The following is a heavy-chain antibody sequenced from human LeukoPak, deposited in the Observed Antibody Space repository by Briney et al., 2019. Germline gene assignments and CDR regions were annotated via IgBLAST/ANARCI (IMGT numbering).Heavy chain of an antibody. J-gene: IGHJ5*02. Sequence: GGSLRLSWAASGFTFNNYAMSWVRQAPAKGLEWVSTISGSGGSKYYADSVKGRFTISRDNSRTTLYLQMNSLRAEDTAVYYCAKDRAAPATPYNWFDPWGQGTLVTVSS. CDR2: ISGSGGSK. CDR1: GFTFNNYA. D-gene: IGHD6-13*01. CDR3: AKDRAAPATPYNWFDP. V-gene: IGHV3-23*01.